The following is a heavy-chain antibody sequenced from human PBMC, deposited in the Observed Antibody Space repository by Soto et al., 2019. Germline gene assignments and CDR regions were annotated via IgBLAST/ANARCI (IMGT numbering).Heavy chain of an antibody. V-gene: IGHV1-69*04. D-gene: IGHD5-12*01. Sequence: ASVKVSCKASGGTFSNDIITWVRQAPGQGLEWMGRIIPLLDIANYAQKFQGRVTITADKSASTAYMELNSLRSEDTAVYYCVRDSPIGSTYSGYDGIDYWGQGTLVTVSS. CDR1: GGTFSNDI. J-gene: IGHJ4*02. CDR2: IIPLLDIA. CDR3: VRDSPIGSTYSGYDGIDY.